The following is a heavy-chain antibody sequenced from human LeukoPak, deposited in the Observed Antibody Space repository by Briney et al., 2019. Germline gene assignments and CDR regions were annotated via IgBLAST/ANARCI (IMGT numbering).Heavy chain of an antibody. V-gene: IGHV1-3*01. J-gene: IGHJ5*02. CDR2: INAGNGNT. D-gene: IGHD3-9*01. CDR1: GYTFTSYA. Sequence: ASVKVSCKASGYTFTSYAMHWVRQAPGQRLEWMGWINAGNGNTKYSQKFQGRVTITRDTSASTAYMELSSLRSEDTAVYYCARDPYDILTGYPVWWFDPWGQGTLVTVSS. CDR3: ARDPYDILTGYPVWWFDP.